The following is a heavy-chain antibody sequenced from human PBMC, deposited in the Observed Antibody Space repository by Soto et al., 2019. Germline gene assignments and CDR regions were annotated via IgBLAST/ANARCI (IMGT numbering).Heavy chain of an antibody. D-gene: IGHD3-3*02. CDR1: GCTFSSYA. Sequence: SVKVSCKASGCTFSSYAISWVRQAPGQGLEWMGGIIPIFGTANYAQKFQGRVTITTDESTSTAYMELSSLRSEDTAVYYCAGHIGSDFDYYYGMDVWGQGTMVTVSS. J-gene: IGHJ6*02. CDR2: IIPIFGTA. V-gene: IGHV1-69*05. CDR3: AGHIGSDFDYYYGMDV.